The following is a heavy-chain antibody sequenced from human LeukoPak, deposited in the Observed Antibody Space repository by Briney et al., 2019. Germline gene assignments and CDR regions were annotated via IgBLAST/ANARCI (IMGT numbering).Heavy chain of an antibody. CDR1: GGSIDNNDYY. D-gene: IGHD2-8*02. Sequence: SETLSLTCTVSGGSIDNNDYYWGWIRQPPGRGLEWIGSTYYNGDAYYNPSLKSRVTISVDTSKNQFSLKLSSVTAADTAVYYCARQTRGYYYMDVWGKGTTVTISS. J-gene: IGHJ6*03. V-gene: IGHV4-39*01. CDR3: ARQTRGYYYMDV. CDR2: TYYNGDA.